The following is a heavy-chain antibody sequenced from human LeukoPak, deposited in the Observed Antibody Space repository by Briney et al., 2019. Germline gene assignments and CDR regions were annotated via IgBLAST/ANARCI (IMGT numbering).Heavy chain of an antibody. CDR3: AISAADNYFDY. V-gene: IGHV1-18*04. J-gene: IGHJ4*02. CDR2: ISAYNGNT. D-gene: IGHD6-13*01. Sequence: PGALVKVSCKASGYTFTGYYMHWVRQAPGQGLEWMGWISAYNGNTNYAQKLQGRATKTTDTSTSTAYMELRSVRSDDTAVYYCAISAADNYFDYWGQGTLVTVSS. CDR1: GYTFTGYY.